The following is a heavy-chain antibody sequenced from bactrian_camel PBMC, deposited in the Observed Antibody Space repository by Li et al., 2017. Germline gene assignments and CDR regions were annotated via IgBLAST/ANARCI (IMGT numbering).Heavy chain of an antibody. Sequence: VQLVESGGGLVQPGGSLRLSCVASGFTFSSYAMNWVRQAPGKGLEWVSSINGGGGSTYYANSVQGRFTISRDNAKNTVYLQLNSLKTEDMAMYYCAKDDVSYVMGKFALRGQGTQVTVS. CDR1: GFTFSSYA. CDR3: AKDDVSYVMGKFAL. J-gene: IGHJ4*01. D-gene: IGHD1*01. CDR2: INGGGGST. V-gene: IGHV3S40*01.